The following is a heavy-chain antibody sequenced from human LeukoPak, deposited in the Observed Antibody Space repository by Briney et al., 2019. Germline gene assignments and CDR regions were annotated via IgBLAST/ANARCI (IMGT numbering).Heavy chain of an antibody. CDR2: IYSGGST. Sequence: GGSLRLSCAASGFTVSSNYMSWVRQAPGKGLEWVSVIYSGGSTYYADSVKGRFTISRDSSKKTLHLQMNSLRAEDTAVYYCARVTTLGARIIDYWGQGTLVTVSS. D-gene: IGHD1-26*01. V-gene: IGHV3-66*02. CDR1: GFTVSSNY. CDR3: ARVTTLGARIIDY. J-gene: IGHJ4*02.